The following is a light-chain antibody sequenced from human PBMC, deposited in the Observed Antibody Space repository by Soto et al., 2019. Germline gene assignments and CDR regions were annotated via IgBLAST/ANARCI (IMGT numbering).Light chain of an antibody. CDR2: AAS. V-gene: IGKV1-16*01. CDR3: QQYNSYSPT. Sequence: DIQMTQSPSSVSASVGDRVTITCRASQSISSYLNWYQQKPGKAPKLLIYAASSLQSGVPSRFSGSGSGTDFTLTISSLHPDDFATYYCQQYNSYSPTFGQGTKVDIK. J-gene: IGKJ1*01. CDR1: QSISSY.